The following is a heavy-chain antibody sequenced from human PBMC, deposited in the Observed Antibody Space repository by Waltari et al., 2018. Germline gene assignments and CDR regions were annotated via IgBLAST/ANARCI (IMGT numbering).Heavy chain of an antibody. Sequence: QVQLQQWGAGLLKPSETLSLTCAVYGGSFSGYYWSWIRQPPGKGLEWIGEINHSGSTNYNPSLKSRVTISVDTSKNQFSRKLSSVTAADTAVYYCARKVRWAYGMDGWGQGTTVTVSS. V-gene: IGHV4-34*01. CDR1: GGSFSGYY. J-gene: IGHJ6*02. CDR3: ARKVRWAYGMDG. CDR2: INHSGST. D-gene: IGHD3-10*01.